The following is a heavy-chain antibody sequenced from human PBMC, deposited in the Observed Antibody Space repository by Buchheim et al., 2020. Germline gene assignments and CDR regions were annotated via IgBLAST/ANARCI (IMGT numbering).Heavy chain of an antibody. J-gene: IGHJ6*03. CDR2: INHSGST. CDR3: ARGGRHLVVPAARRPYYYMDV. V-gene: IGHV4-34*01. D-gene: IGHD2-2*01. Sequence: QVQLQQWGAGLLKPSETLSLTCAVYGGSFSGYYWSWIRQPPGKGLEWIGEINHSGSTNYNPSLKSRVTISVDTSKHQFSLTLSSVTAADTAVYYCARGGRHLVVPAARRPYYYMDVWGKGTT. CDR1: GGSFSGYY.